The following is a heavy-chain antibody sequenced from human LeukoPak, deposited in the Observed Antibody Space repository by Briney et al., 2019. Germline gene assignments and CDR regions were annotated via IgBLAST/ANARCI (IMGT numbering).Heavy chain of an antibody. CDR2: IYYSGST. D-gene: IGHD1-14*01. CDR3: ARGSKTTDAFDI. CDR1: GGPISSYY. Sequence: SETLSLTCTVSGGPISSYYWSWIRQPPGKGLEWIGYIYYSGSTNYNPSLKSRVTISVDTSKDQFSLKLSSVTAADTDVYYCARGSKTTDAFDIWGQGTMVTVSS. V-gene: IGHV4-59*01. J-gene: IGHJ3*02.